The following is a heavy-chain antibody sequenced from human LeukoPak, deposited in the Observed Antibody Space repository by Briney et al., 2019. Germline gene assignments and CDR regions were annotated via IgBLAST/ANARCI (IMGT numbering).Heavy chain of an antibody. Sequence: GGSLRLSCAASGFTFSTYWMSWVRQAPGKGLEWVVKIKQDGSDKYYVDSVKGRFTISRDNAKNSLYLQMNSLRAEDTAVYYCARGDPHFDYWGQGTLVTVSS. V-gene: IGHV3-7*01. CDR2: IKQDGSDK. CDR1: GFTFSTYW. CDR3: ARGDPHFDY. J-gene: IGHJ4*02.